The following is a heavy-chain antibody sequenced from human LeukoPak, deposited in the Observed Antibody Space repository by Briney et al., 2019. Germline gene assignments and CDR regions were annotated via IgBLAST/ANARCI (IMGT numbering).Heavy chain of an antibody. CDR3: AKNIVATTFSWYFDY. CDR2: ISGSGGST. V-gene: IGHV3-23*01. CDR1: GFTFNSYA. D-gene: IGHD5-12*01. J-gene: IGHJ4*02. Sequence: GGSLRLSCAASGFTFNSYAMSWVRQAPGKGLEWVSAISGSGGSTYYADSVKGRFTISRDNSKNTLYLQMNSLRAEDTAVYYCAKNIVATTFSWYFDYWGQGTLVTVSS.